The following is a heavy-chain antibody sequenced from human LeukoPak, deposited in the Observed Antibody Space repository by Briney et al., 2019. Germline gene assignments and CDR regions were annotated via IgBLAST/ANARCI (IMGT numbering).Heavy chain of an antibody. CDR3: AREGNDSSGYAFDY. CDR2: ISSSSSYI. CDR1: GFTFSSYS. J-gene: IGHJ4*02. D-gene: IGHD3-22*01. V-gene: IGHV3-21*01. Sequence: GGSLRLSCAASGFTFSSYSMNWVRQAPGKGLEWVSSISSSSSYIYYADSVKGRFTISRDNAKNSLYLQMNSLRAEDTAVYYCAREGNDSSGYAFDYWGQGTLVTVPS.